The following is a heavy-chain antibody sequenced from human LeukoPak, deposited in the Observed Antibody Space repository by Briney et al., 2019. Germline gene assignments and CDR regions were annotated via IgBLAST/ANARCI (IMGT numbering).Heavy chain of an antibody. D-gene: IGHD3-22*01. CDR3: ARPSYYDSSGIDI. V-gene: IGHV4-30-4*01. CDR2: IYYSGST. CDR1: GGSISSGDYY. Sequence: PSQTLSLTCTVSGGSISSGDYYWSWIRQPPGKGLEWIGYIYYSGSTYHNPSLKSRVTISVDTSKNQLSLKLSSVTAADTAVYYCARPSYYDSSGIDIWGQGTMVTVSS. J-gene: IGHJ3*02.